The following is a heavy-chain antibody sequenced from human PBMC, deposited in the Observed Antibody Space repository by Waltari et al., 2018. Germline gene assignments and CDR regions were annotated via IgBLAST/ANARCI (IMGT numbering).Heavy chain of an antibody. V-gene: IGHV4-30-4*01. D-gene: IGHD3-3*01. Sequence: WNWIRQPPGKGLEWIGYIYYSGSTYYNPSLKSRITLSVDTSKNQFSLKLNSVTAADTAVYYCARGVTIFGVAIDYWGQGTLVTVSS. CDR3: ARGVTIFGVAIDY. CDR2: IYYSGST. J-gene: IGHJ4*02.